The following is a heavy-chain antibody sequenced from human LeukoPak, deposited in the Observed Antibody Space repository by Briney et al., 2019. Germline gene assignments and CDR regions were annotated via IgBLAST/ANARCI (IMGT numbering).Heavy chain of an antibody. CDR3: ARDVLRFLEWLPRYYYYGMDV. CDR1: GGPFSGYY. Sequence: PSETLSLTCAVYGGPFSGYYWSWIRQPPGKGLEWIGEINHSGSTNCNPSLKSRVTISVDTSKNQFSLKLSSVTAADTAVYYCARDVLRFLEWLPRYYYYGMDVWGQGTTVTVSS. CDR2: INHSGST. J-gene: IGHJ6*02. V-gene: IGHV4-34*01. D-gene: IGHD3-3*01.